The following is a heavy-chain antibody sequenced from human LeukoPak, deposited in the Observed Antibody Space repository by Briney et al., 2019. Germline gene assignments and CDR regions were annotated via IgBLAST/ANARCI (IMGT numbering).Heavy chain of an antibody. CDR2: ISGAGGGK. Sequence: PGGSLRLSCEASGFSFSNYGMNWVRQAPGQGLEWVSGISGAGGGKYYADSVKGRFTISRDNSKNTLYLQMNSLRAEDTAVYYCALSSSWYGGFFDYWGQGTLVTVSS. J-gene: IGHJ4*02. D-gene: IGHD6-13*01. CDR3: ALSSSWYGGFFDY. V-gene: IGHV3-23*01. CDR1: GFSFSNYG.